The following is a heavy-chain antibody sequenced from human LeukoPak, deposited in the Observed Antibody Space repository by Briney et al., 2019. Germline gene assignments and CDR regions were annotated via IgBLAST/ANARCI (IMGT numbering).Heavy chain of an antibody. D-gene: IGHD3-10*01. J-gene: IGHJ6*03. CDR3: ARLSYYYYYMDV. CDR2: IYHTGST. V-gene: IGHV4-38-2*01. CDR1: GFSISSDNY. Sequence: SETLSLTCAVSGFSISSDNYWCWIRQPPGKGLEWIGSIYHTGSTYYNPSLKSRVTISVDTSKNQFSLKLNSVTAADAAVYYCARLSYYYYYMDVWGRGTTVTVSS.